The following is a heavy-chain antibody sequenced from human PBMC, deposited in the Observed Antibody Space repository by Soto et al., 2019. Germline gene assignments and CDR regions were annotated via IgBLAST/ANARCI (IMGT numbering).Heavy chain of an antibody. Sequence: SETLSLTCTVSGGSISSGGYYWSWIRQHPGKGLEWIGYIYYSGSTYYNPSLKSRVTISVDTSKNQFSLKLSSVTAADTAVYYCARAEPQTGTTSVLSFDYWGQGTLVTVSS. J-gene: IGHJ4*02. CDR2: IYYSGST. CDR3: ARAEPQTGTTSVLSFDY. CDR1: GGSISSGGYY. D-gene: IGHD1-7*01. V-gene: IGHV4-31*02.